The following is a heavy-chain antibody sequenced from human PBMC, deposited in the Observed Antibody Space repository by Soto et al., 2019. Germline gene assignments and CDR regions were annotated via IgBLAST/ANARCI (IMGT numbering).Heavy chain of an antibody. CDR1: GGSINSYY. D-gene: IGHD3-16*02. Sequence: SETLSLTCTVSGGSINSYYWSWIRQPPGKGLEWIGYIYYSGSTNYNPSLKSRVTISVDTPKNQFSLKLSSVTAADTALYYCARGAVMITFGGVIVPEYYYYYMDVWGKGTTVTVSS. CDR2: IYYSGST. V-gene: IGHV4-59*01. J-gene: IGHJ6*03. CDR3: ARGAVMITFGGVIVPEYYYYYMDV.